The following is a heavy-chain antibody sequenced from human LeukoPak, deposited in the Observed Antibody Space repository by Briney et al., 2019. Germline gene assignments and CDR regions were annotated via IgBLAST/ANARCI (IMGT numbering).Heavy chain of an antibody. CDR1: GGSISSSSYY. CDR3: AALKGPGRYYFDH. D-gene: IGHD3-10*01. J-gene: IGHJ4*02. CDR2: IYYSGST. Sequence: SETLSLTCTVSGGSISSSSYYWGWIRQPPGKGLEWIGSIYYSGSTYYNPSLKSRVTISVDTSKNQFSLKLSSVTAADTAVYYCAALKGPGRYYFDHWGQGTLVTVSS. V-gene: IGHV4-39*01.